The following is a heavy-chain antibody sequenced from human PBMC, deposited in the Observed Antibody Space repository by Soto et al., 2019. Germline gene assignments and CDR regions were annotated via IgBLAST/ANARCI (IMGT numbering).Heavy chain of an antibody. V-gene: IGHV3-21*01. J-gene: IGHJ4*02. CDR2: ISSSSSYI. CDR3: ARDQPGYSYGYGLGY. Sequence: EVQLVESGGGLVKPGGSLRLSCAASGFTFSSYSMNWVRQAPGKGLEWVSSISSSSSYIYYADSVKGRVTTSRDNAKNSLYLQMNRLRAEDTAVYYCARDQPGYSYGYGLGYWGQGTLVTVSS. D-gene: IGHD5-18*01. CDR1: GFTFSSYS.